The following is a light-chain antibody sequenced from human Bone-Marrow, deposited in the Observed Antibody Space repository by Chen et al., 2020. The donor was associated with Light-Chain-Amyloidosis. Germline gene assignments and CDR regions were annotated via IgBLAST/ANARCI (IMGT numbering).Light chain of an antibody. Sequence: DIVMTQSPDSLAVSLGERAPINCKSSQRVLYSSHNKTYLAWYQQKTGQPPKLLIYWASIRESGVPDRFSGSGSWTDFTLTITPLQAEDVAVYYCQQHYDTPWTFGQGTKVEIK. CDR2: WAS. J-gene: IGKJ1*01. CDR1: QRVLYSSHNKTY. CDR3: QQHYDTPWT. V-gene: IGKV4-1*01.